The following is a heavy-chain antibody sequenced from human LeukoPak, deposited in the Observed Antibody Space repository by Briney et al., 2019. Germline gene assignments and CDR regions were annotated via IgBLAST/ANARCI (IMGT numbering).Heavy chain of an antibody. J-gene: IGHJ4*02. CDR1: GFTFSSCS. CDR3: ARDPHIAAAGTIFDY. D-gene: IGHD6-13*01. V-gene: IGHV3-48*02. Sequence: GGALRLSCVVSGFTFSSCSMDWVRQAPGKGLEWVSYISSSSTTRYYADSVKGRFTIYRDNAKNSLYLQMNSLRDEDSAVYYCARDPHIAAAGTIFDYWGQGTLVTVSS. CDR2: ISSSSTTR.